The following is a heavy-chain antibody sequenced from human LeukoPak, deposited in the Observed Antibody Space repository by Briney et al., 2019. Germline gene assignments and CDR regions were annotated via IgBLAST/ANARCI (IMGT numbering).Heavy chain of an antibody. D-gene: IGHD6-13*01. CDR2: IYYSGST. CDR3: ATSIAAAGIGHWFDP. Sequence: PSETLSLTCTVSGGSISSGGYYWSWIRQHPGEGLEWMGYIYYSGSTYYTPSLKSRVTISVDTSKNQFSLTLSSVTAADTAVYYCATSIAAAGIGHWFDPWGQGTLVTVSS. J-gene: IGHJ5*02. V-gene: IGHV4-31*03. CDR1: GGSISSGGYY.